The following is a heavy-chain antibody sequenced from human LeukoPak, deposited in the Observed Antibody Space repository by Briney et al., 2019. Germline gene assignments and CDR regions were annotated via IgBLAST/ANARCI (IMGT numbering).Heavy chain of an antibody. V-gene: IGHV4-30-2*01. CDR2: IYHSGST. Sequence: SQTLSLTCTVSGGSISSGGYYWSWIRQPPGKGLEWIGYIYHSGSTYYNPSLKSRVTISVDRSKNQFSLKLSSVTAADTAVYYCASKYDFWSGYKEWGQGTLVTVSS. CDR1: GGSISSGGYY. CDR3: ASKYDFWSGYKE. D-gene: IGHD3-3*01. J-gene: IGHJ4*02.